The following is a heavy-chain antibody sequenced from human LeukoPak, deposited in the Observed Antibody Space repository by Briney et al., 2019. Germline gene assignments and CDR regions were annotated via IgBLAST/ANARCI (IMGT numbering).Heavy chain of an antibody. CDR2: INHSGST. J-gene: IGHJ6*03. V-gene: IGHV4-34*01. Sequence: PSETLSLTCAVYGGSFSGYYWSWIRQPPGKGLEWIGEINHSGSTNYNPSLKSRVTISVDTSKNQFSLKLSSVTAADTAVYYCARGCTMVRGVSLPLYYYYYYMDVWGKGTTVTVSS. CDR1: GGSFSGYY. CDR3: ARGCTMVRGVSLPLYYYYYYMDV. D-gene: IGHD3-10*01.